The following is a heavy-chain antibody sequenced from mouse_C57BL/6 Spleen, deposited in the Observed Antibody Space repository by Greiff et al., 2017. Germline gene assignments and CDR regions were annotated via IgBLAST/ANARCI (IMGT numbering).Heavy chain of an antibody. Sequence: EVKVVESGGGLVKPEGSLKLSCAASGFTFSSYAMSWVRQTPEKRLEWVATISDGGSYTYYPDNVKGRFTISRDNAKNNLYLQMSHLKSEDTAMYYCARDGYPDYWGQGTTLTVSS. CDR3: ARDGYPDY. J-gene: IGHJ2*01. D-gene: IGHD2-2*01. V-gene: IGHV5-4*01. CDR2: ISDGGSYT. CDR1: GFTFSSYA.